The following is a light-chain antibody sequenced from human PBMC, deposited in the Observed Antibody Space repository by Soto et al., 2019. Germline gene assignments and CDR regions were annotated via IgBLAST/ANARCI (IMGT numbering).Light chain of an antibody. Sequence: EIVMTQSPGTLSVSPGERATLSCRASQNIINNLAWYQQEPGQAPRLLIFFASTRVTGIPARFSGSGSGTEFTLTINSLQSEDFAVYYCHQYFSWPRGTFGQGTKVDIK. CDR2: FAS. J-gene: IGKJ1*01. V-gene: IGKV3-15*01. CDR1: QNIINN. CDR3: HQYFSWPRGT.